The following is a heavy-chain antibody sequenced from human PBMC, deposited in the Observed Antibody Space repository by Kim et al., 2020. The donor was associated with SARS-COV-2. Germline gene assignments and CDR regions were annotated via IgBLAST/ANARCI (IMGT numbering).Heavy chain of an antibody. CDR2: SGKP. V-gene: IGHV4-4*09. CDR3: ARRGGLDV. Sequence: SGKPNYNPSLKRRVTISIDKSKNQFSLKVSSGTAADTAVYYCARRGGLDVWGHGTTVTVSS. J-gene: IGHJ6*02.